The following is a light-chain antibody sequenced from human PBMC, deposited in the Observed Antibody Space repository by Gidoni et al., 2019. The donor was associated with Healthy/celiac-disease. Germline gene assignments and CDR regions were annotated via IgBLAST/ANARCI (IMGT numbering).Light chain of an antibody. Sequence: EIVLTQSPATLSLSPGERATLSCRASQSVSSYLAWYQQKPGQAPRLLIYDASNRATGIPARFSGRGSGTDFTLTIRSLEPEDFAVYYCQQRSNWWTFXQXTKVEIK. J-gene: IGKJ1*01. CDR2: DAS. CDR3: QQRSNWWT. V-gene: IGKV3-11*01. CDR1: QSVSSY.